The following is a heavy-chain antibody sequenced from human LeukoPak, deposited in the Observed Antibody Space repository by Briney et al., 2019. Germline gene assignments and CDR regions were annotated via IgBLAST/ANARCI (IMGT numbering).Heavy chain of an antibody. CDR2: IIPIIGIA. V-gene: IGHV1-69*04. CDR3: ARWAGYCGGATCPYYLDF. CDR1: GGTLRNHG. Sequence: GSSVKVSCKASGGTLRNHGISWVRQAPGQGLEWMGRIIPIIGIANYAQKFQGRVTITADKSTSTAYMELSTLRPEDTAVYYCARWAGYCGGATCPYYLDFWGQGTLVTVSS. D-gene: IGHD2-21*01. J-gene: IGHJ4*02.